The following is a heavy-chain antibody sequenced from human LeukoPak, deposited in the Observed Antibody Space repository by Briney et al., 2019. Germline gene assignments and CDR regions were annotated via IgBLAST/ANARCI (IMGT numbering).Heavy chain of an antibody. Sequence: GGSLRLSCAASGFTFSSYGMHWVRQAPGKGLEWVAVISYDGSNKYYADSVKGRFTISRDNSKNTLYLQMNSLRAEDTAVYYCAQAGYSSGWYGIGRHYFDYWGQGTLVTVSS. CDR2: ISYDGSNK. CDR3: AQAGYSSGWYGIGRHYFDY. J-gene: IGHJ4*02. CDR1: GFTFSSYG. D-gene: IGHD6-19*01. V-gene: IGHV3-30*03.